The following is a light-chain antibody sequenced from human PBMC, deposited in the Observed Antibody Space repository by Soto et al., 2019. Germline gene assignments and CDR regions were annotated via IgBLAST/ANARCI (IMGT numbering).Light chain of an antibody. CDR1: QSISSW. CDR3: QQYNSYPIT. V-gene: IGKV1-5*01. CDR2: DAS. J-gene: IGKJ5*01. Sequence: DIQMTQSPSTLSASVGDRVTITVGASQSISSWLAWYQQKPGKAPKLLIYDASSLESGVPSRFSGSGSGTEFTLTISSLQPDDFATYYCQQYNSYPITFGQGTRLEIK.